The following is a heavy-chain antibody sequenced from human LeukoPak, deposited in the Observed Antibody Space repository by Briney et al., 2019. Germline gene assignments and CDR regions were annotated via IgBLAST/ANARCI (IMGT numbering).Heavy chain of an antibody. CDR2: ISGHNGNT. V-gene: IGHV1-18*04. J-gene: IGHJ5*02. CDR3: ARDQGRNWLDP. CDR1: GYTFTGYY. Sequence: ASVKVSCKASGYTFTGYYMHWVRQAPGQGLEWMAWISGHNGNTHYAQKFQGRAAVTTDTSTSTAYMDLRSLTSDDTAVYYCARDQGRNWLDPWGQGTLVTVSS.